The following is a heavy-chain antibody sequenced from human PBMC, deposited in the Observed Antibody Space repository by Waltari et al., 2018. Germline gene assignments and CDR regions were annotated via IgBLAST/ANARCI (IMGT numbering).Heavy chain of an antibody. D-gene: IGHD3-22*01. Sequence: QVQLGQSGAEVTKPGASVKVSCKASGYTFTCYDINWVRQATEHWLAWMGWMKPNSGNTGYAQKFQGRVTMTRNTSISTAYMELSSLRSEDTAVYYCARGYYYDSSGYYKDWIGYWGQGTLVTVSS. CDR1: GYTFTCYD. V-gene: IGHV1-8*01. CDR2: MKPNSGNT. J-gene: IGHJ4*02. CDR3: ARGYYYDSSGYYKDWIGY.